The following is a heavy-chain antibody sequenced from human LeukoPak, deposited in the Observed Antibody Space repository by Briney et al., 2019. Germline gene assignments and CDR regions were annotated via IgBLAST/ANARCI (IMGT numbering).Heavy chain of an antibody. CDR2: ISYDGSKK. Sequence: GGSLRLSCSASGFTFSSYGMHWVRQAPGKGLAGVAVISYDGSKKYYADSVKGRFTISRDNSKNTLYLQMNSLRAEDTAVYYCAKVEHIGPFDPWGQGTLVTVSS. CDR1: GFTFSSYG. D-gene: IGHD2-21*01. V-gene: IGHV3-30*18. CDR3: AKVEHIGPFDP. J-gene: IGHJ5*02.